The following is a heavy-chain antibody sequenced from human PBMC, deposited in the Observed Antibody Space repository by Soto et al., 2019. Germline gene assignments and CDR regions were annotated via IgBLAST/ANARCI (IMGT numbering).Heavy chain of an antibody. J-gene: IGHJ4*02. D-gene: IGHD2-8*01. CDR1: GFTFSSYA. CDR3: ARGRYCTNGVCYTPPDY. V-gene: IGHV3-64*01. CDR2: ISSNGGST. Sequence: GGSLRLSCAASGFTFSSYAMHWVRQAPGKGLEYVSAISSNGGSTYYANSVKGRFTISRDNSKNTLYLQMGSLRAEDMAVYYCARGRYCTNGVCYTPPDYWGQGTLVTVSS.